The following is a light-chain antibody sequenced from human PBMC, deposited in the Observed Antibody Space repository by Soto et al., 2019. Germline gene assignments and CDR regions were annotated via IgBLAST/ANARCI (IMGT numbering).Light chain of an antibody. Sequence: DIVMTQSPASLAVSPGERATLSFRGIQGLDRGSLAWYQQKAGQPPRLLIHGASSRAAGIPDRFSAGGSGTEFTLTISSLQSDDFAVYYCQQYDNWPPTTFGQGTRLEIK. J-gene: IGKJ5*01. CDR2: GAS. CDR1: QGLDRGS. V-gene: IGKV3D-15*01. CDR3: QQYDNWPPTT.